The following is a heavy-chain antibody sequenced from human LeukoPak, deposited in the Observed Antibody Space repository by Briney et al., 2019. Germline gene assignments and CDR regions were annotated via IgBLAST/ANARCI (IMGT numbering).Heavy chain of an antibody. CDR3: ASTDYGGNLDY. J-gene: IGHJ4*02. CDR1: GGTFSSYA. CDR2: IIPIFGTA. D-gene: IGHD4-23*01. Sequence: ASVKVSCKASGGTFSSYAISWVRQAPGQGLEWMGGIIPIFGTANYAQKFQGRVTITADKSTSTAYMELSSLRSEDTAVYYCASTDYGGNLDYWGQGTLVTVSS. V-gene: IGHV1-69*06.